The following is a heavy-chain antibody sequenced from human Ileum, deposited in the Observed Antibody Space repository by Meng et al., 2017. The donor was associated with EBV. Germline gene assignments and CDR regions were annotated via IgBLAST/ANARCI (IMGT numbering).Heavy chain of an antibody. CDR2: IYRGGGT. D-gene: IGHD2-2*02. CDR1: GASISSSDW. CDR3: ARVRVIPAAIGFDY. J-gene: IGHJ4*02. Sequence: QVLLQRAGPCLVKPSGTLSLPCAVSGASISSSDWWSWVRQPPGKGLEWIGEIYRGGGTNYNASLKSRVTISVDTSKNHFSLKLNSVTAAGTAVYYCARVRVIPAAIGFDYWGQGTLVTVSS. V-gene: IGHV4-4*02.